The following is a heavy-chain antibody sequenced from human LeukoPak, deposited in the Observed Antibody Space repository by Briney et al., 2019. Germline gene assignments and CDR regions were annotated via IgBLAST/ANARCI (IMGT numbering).Heavy chain of an antibody. CDR3: AKDGEDIVVVPAAYMGV. CDR1: RFTFSSYW. J-gene: IGHJ6*03. D-gene: IGHD2-2*01. CDR2: IKQDGSEK. V-gene: IGHV3-7*03. Sequence: GGSLRLSCAASRFTFSSYWMSWVRQAPGKGLEWVANIKQDGSEKYYVDSVKGRFTISRDNAKNSLYLQMNSLRAEDTAVYYCAKDGEDIVVVPAAYMGVWGKGTTVTISS.